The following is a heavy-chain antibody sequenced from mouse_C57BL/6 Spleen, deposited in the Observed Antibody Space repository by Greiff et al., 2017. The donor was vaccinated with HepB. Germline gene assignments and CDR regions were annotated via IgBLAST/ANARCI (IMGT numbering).Heavy chain of an antibody. V-gene: IGHV1-69*01. CDR3: ARFYYGFDY. J-gene: IGHJ2*01. D-gene: IGHD1-1*01. CDR1: GYTFTSYW. Sequence: QVQLKQPGAELVMPGASVKLSCKASGYTFTSYWMHWVKQRPGQGLEWIGEIDPSDSYTNYNHKFKGKSTLTVDKSSSTAYMQLSSLSSDDSAVYYCARFYYGFDYWGQGTTLTGSS. CDR2: IDPSDSYT.